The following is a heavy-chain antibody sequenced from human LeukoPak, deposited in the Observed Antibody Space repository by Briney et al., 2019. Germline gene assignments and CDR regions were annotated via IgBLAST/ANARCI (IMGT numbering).Heavy chain of an antibody. V-gene: IGHV1-46*01. Sequence: ASVKVSCKASGYTFTSYYMHWVRQAPGQGLEWMGIINPSGGSTSYAQKFQGRVTMTRDTSTSTVYMELSSLRSEDTAVYHCATPGYCSSTSCYTRANYYYYGMDVWGQGTTVTVSS. CDR1: GYTFTSYY. CDR3: ATPGYCSSTSCYTRANYYYYGMDV. J-gene: IGHJ6*02. CDR2: INPSGGST. D-gene: IGHD2-2*02.